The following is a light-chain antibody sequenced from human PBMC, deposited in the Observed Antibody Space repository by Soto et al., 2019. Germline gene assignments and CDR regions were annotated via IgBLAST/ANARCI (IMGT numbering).Light chain of an antibody. J-gene: IGLJ2*01. V-gene: IGLV2-23*01. CDR1: SSDVGNYDL. CDR3: CSYGDTGPVL. CDR2: KVN. Sequence: QSALTQPASVSGSPGQSITISCTGTSSDVGNYDLVSWYQQNPGKAPKLIIYKVNQRPSGVSDRFSGSKSGNTASLTISGLQAEDGGYYSCCSYGDTGPVLFGGGTQLTGL.